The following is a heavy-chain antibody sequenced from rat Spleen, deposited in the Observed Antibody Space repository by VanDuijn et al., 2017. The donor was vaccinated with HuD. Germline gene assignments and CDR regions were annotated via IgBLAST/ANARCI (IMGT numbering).Heavy chain of an antibody. J-gene: IGHJ1*01. V-gene: IGHV2-13*01. D-gene: IGHD1-10*01. CDR2: IWGDGST. CDR1: GFSLISYG. Sequence: QVQLKESGPGLVQPSQTLSLSCTVSGFSLISYGVSWVRQPPGKGLDWMGVIWGDGSTNYNSALKSRLSISRDTSKSQVFLKMNSLQPEDTAMFFCARGIYNNYWYFDFWGPGTMVTVSS. CDR3: ARGIYNNYWYFDF.